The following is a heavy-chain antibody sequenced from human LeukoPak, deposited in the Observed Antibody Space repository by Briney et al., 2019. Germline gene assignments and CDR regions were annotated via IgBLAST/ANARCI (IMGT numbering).Heavy chain of an antibody. CDR2: IYTSGST. CDR1: GGSISSYY. D-gene: IGHD6-13*01. J-gene: IGHJ4*02. Sequence: SETLTLTCTVSGGSISSYYWNWIRQPAGKGLEWIGRIYTSGSTNYNPSLKSRVTMSVDTSKNQFSLKLSSVTAADTAVYYCARVGYSSSYDYWGQGTLVTVSS. CDR3: ARVGYSSSYDY. V-gene: IGHV4-4*07.